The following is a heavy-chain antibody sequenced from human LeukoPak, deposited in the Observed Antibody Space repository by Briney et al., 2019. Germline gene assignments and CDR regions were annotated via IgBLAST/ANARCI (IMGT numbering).Heavy chain of an antibody. V-gene: IGHV3-48*01. Sequence: GGSLRLSCAASGFTFSSYSMNWVRQAPGKGLEWVSYISSSSSTIYHADSVKGRFTISRDNAKNSLYLQMNSLRAEDTAVYYCARGRDIVVVPAAIVSHRLPDYWGQGTLVTVSS. CDR2: ISSSSSTI. CDR3: ARGRDIVVVPAAIVSHRLPDY. D-gene: IGHD2-2*01. J-gene: IGHJ4*02. CDR1: GFTFSSYS.